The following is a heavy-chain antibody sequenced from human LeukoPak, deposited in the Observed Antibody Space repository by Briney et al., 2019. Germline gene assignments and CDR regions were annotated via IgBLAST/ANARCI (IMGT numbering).Heavy chain of an antibody. V-gene: IGHV1-69*04. J-gene: IGHJ5*02. CDR2: IIPILGIA. Sequence: SVRVSCTASGGTFSSYAISWVRQAPGQGLEWMGRIIPILGIANYAQKFQGRVTITADKSTSTAYMELSSLRSEDTAVYYCARDSDSGLDPWGQGTLVTVSS. D-gene: IGHD2-15*01. CDR3: ARDSDSGLDP. CDR1: GGTFSSYA.